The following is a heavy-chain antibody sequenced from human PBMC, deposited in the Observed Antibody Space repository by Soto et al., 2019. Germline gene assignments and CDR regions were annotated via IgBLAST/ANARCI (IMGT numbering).Heavy chain of an antibody. V-gene: IGHV5-51*01. CDR2: IYPGDSDT. CDR1: GYSFTNYW. D-gene: IGHD1-20*01. J-gene: IGHJ4*02. Sequence: GESLKISCKGSGYSFTNYWIGWVRQVPGKGLEWMGIIYPGDSDTRYSPSFQGQVTISTDKSISTAYLQWSSLRASDRAMYYCARSRITGSTWTFDYWGQGTLVTVSS. CDR3: ARSRITGSTWTFDY.